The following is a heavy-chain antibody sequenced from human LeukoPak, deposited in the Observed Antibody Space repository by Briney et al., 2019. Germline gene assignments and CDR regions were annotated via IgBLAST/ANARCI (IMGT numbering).Heavy chain of an antibody. Sequence: GGSLRLSCAASGFTFGSYAMSWVRQAPGKGLEWVSAISGSGGSTYYADSVKGRFTVSRDNSKNTLYLQMNSLRAEDTAVYYCAKDRRYCSGGSCSESCSIFDYWGQGTLVTVSS. CDR3: AKDRRYCSGGSCSESCSIFDY. J-gene: IGHJ4*02. V-gene: IGHV3-23*01. D-gene: IGHD2-15*01. CDR2: ISGSGGST. CDR1: GFTFGSYA.